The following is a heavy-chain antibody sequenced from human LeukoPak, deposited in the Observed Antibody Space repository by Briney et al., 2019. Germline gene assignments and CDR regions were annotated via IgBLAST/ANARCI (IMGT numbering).Heavy chain of an antibody. V-gene: IGHV4-31*03. J-gene: IGHJ4*02. D-gene: IGHD3-16*01. CDR1: GGSISSGDYY. CDR3: ARAAGWSYGFDY. CDR2: IYNSVTT. Sequence: SQTLSLTCTVSGGSISSGDYYWTWMRQHPGKGREWIGYIYNSVTTYYNPSLESRVTISGDTSKNQFSLKLSSVTAADTAVYYCARAAGWSYGFDYWGQGTLVTVSS.